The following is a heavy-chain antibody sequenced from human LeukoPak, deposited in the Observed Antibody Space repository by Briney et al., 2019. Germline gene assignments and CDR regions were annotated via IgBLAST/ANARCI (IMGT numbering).Heavy chain of an antibody. D-gene: IGHD3-22*01. V-gene: IGHV3-48*03. CDR3: AAHYYDKYYFDY. Sequence: PPGGSLRLSCAASGFTFSSYEMNWVRQAPGKGLEWVSYISSSGSTIYYADSVKGRFTISRDNAKNSLYLQMNSLRAEDTAVYYCAAHYYDKYYFDYWGQGTLVTVSS. CDR1: GFTFSSYE. CDR2: ISSSGSTI. J-gene: IGHJ4*02.